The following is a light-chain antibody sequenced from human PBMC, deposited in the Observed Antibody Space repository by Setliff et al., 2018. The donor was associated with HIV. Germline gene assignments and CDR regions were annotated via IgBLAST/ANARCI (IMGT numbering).Light chain of an antibody. CDR1: SNDVGRFNL. V-gene: IGLV2-23*01. CDR3: YSYASSLTSWV. Sequence: QSALAQPASVSGSPGQSITISCTGTSNDVGRFNLVSWYQQRPGKAPKLIIYEGNRWPSGVSDRFSGSYSGNTASLTISGLQAEDEADYYCYSYASSLTSWVFGGGTKVTVL. J-gene: IGLJ3*02. CDR2: EGN.